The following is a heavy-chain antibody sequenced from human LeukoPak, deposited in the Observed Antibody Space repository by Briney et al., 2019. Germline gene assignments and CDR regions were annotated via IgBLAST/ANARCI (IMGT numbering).Heavy chain of an antibody. CDR3: ARDLNSRVPLAGWFDP. J-gene: IGHJ5*02. CDR1: GYTFTSYG. Sequence: GASVKVSCKASGYTFTSYGISWVRQAPGQGLEWMGWISAYNGNTNYAQKLQGRVTMTTDTSTSTAYMELRSLRSDDTAVYYCARDLNSRVPLAGWFDPWGQGTLVTVSS. CDR2: ISAYNGNT. D-gene: IGHD5-24*01. V-gene: IGHV1-18*01.